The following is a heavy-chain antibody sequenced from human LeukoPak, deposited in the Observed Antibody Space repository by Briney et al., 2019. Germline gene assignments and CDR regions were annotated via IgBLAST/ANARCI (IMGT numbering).Heavy chain of an antibody. CDR2: IYYSGST. D-gene: IGHD5-12*01. CDR3: AKWRAYTGYDF. CDR1: GGSISSSSCY. Sequence: SETLSLTCTVSGGSISSSSCYWGWIRQPPGKGLEWIGSIYYSGSTYYNPSLKSRVTISVDTSKNQFSLKLSSVTAADTAVYYCAKWRAYTGYDFWGQGILVTVSS. V-gene: IGHV4-39*01. J-gene: IGHJ4*02.